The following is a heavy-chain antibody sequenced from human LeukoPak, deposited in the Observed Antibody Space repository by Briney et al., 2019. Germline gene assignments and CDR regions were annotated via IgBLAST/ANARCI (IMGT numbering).Heavy chain of an antibody. J-gene: IGHJ3*02. Sequence: PPGRSLRLSCAASGFTFSTYGMHWVRQAPAKGLQWVAVRWFDGSIKYYADSVKGRFTISRDNSKNTLYLQMNSLRAEDTAVYYCARAVGPFDIWGQGTIVIVSS. CDR2: RWFDGSIK. V-gene: IGHV3-33*01. CDR1: GFTFSTYG. CDR3: ARAVGPFDI.